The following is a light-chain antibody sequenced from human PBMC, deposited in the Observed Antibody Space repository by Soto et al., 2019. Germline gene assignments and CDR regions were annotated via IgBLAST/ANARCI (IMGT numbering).Light chain of an antibody. CDR3: QQYSSWPFT. CDR2: GAS. J-gene: IGKJ3*01. V-gene: IGKV3-15*01. CDR1: QSVSNN. Sequence: EIVLTQSPATLSVFPGEKATLSCGASQSVSNNLAWYHQKPGQAPRPLIYGASTRATGVPARFSGSGSGTEFTLNLSSLQSEDSGIYYCQQYSSWPFTFGPGTKVAIE.